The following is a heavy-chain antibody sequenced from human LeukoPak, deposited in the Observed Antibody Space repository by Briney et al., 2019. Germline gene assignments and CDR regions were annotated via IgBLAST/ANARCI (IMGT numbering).Heavy chain of an antibody. V-gene: IGHV3-23*01. Sequence: GGSLRLSCAASAFTASSKYMSCVRQAPGGGLEWVSAISGSGGSTYYADSVKGRFTISRDNSKDTLYLQMNSLRAEDTAVYYCAKVLGGSSSTGDFDYWGQGTLVTVSS. CDR2: ISGSGGST. CDR3: AKVLGGSSSTGDFDY. D-gene: IGHD6-13*01. J-gene: IGHJ4*02. CDR1: AFTASSKY.